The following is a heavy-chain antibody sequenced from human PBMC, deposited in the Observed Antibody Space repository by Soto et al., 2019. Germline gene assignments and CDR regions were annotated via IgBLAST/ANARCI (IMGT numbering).Heavy chain of an antibody. CDR1: GYTFTSYG. Sequence: QVQLVQSGAEVKKPGASVKVSCKASGYTFTSYGISWVRQAPGQGLEWMGWISAYNGNTNYARKLRASVPIPTDTPTSTAYMELRSLRSDDTAVYYCARVSHLAVAGIVSFDIWCQGTMVTVSS. V-gene: IGHV1-18*01. D-gene: IGHD6-19*01. J-gene: IGHJ3*02. CDR3: ARVSHLAVAGIVSFDI. CDR2: ISAYNGNT.